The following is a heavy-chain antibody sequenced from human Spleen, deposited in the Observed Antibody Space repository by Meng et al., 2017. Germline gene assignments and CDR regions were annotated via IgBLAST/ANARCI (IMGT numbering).Heavy chain of an antibody. Sequence: SVKVSCKASGGTFSSYANSWVRQAPGQGLEWMGGIIPIFGTANYAQKFQGRVTITTDESTSTAYMELSSLRSEDTAVYYCAKELTYDSEQWGAFDIWGQGTMVTVSS. V-gene: IGHV1-69*05. CDR3: AKELTYDSEQWGAFDI. CDR1: GGTFSSYA. J-gene: IGHJ3*02. CDR2: IIPIFGTA. D-gene: IGHD3-22*01.